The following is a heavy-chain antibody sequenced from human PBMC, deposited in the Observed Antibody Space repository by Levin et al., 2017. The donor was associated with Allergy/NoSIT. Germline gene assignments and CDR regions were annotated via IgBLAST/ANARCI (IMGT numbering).Heavy chain of an antibody. Sequence: GESLKISCKASGYTFTGYYMHWVRQAPGQGLEWMGWINPNSGGTNYAQKFQGRVTMTRDTSISTAYMELSRLRSDDTAVYYCASEGRIAAAGTLFDYWGQGTLVTVSS. CDR2: INPNSGGT. CDR3: ASEGRIAAAGTLFDY. CDR1: GYTFTGYY. J-gene: IGHJ4*02. V-gene: IGHV1-2*02. D-gene: IGHD6-13*01.